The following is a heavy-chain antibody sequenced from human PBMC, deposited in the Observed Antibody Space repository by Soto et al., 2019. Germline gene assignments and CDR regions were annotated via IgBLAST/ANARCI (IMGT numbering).Heavy chain of an antibody. Sequence: EVQLVESGVGLVQWGGSLRLSCAASGFTFSGYSVNWVRQAPGKGLEWVSYISSGSKTIYYAESVKGRFTVSRDNARNSQYLQMNSLRDEDTAVYYCAKDVLMARGYYFDYWGQGTLVTVSS. V-gene: IGHV3-48*02. J-gene: IGHJ4*02. CDR2: ISSGSKTI. CDR1: GFTFSGYS. D-gene: IGHD2-8*01. CDR3: AKDVLMARGYYFDY.